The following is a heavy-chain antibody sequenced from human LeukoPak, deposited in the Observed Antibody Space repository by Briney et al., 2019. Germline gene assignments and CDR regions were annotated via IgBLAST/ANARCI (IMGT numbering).Heavy chain of an antibody. J-gene: IGHJ4*02. Sequence: ASVKVSCKASGYTLSSYDMHWVRQAPGQGLEWMAIINPSAGSTDYARKFQGRVTVTRDTSTSTVYMELSSLTSEDTAVYYCARVPNWRYYLDYWGPGTLVTVSS. CDR1: GYTLSSYD. V-gene: IGHV1-46*01. D-gene: IGHD2-8*01. CDR2: INPSAGST. CDR3: ARVPNWRYYLDY.